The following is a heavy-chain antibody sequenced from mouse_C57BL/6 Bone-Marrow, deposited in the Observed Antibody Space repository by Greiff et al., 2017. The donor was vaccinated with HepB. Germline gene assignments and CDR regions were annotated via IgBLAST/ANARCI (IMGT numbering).Heavy chain of an antibody. CDR2: ISSGGSYT. J-gene: IGHJ2*01. V-gene: IGHV5-6*01. Sequence: EVQVVESGGDLVKPGGSLKLSCAASGFTFSSYGMSWVRQTPDKRLEWVATISSGGSYTYYPDSVKGRFTISRDNAKNTLYLQMSSLKSEDTAMYYCARQIYYWGQGTTLTVSS. CDR1: GFTFSSYG. CDR3: ARQIYY.